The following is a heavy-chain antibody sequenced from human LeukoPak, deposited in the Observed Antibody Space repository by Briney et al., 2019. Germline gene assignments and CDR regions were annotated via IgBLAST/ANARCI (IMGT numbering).Heavy chain of an antibody. CDR1: GDSVSSNSAA. J-gene: IGHJ4*02. V-gene: IGHV6-1*01. Sequence: SQTLSLTCAISGDSVSSNSAAWNWIRQSPSRGLERLGRTYYRSKWYNDYAVSVKSRITINPDTSKNQFSLQLNSVTPEDTAVYYCARVDYYDSSGHRPFDYWGQGTLVTVSS. D-gene: IGHD3-22*01. CDR2: TYYRSKWYN. CDR3: ARVDYYDSSGHRPFDY.